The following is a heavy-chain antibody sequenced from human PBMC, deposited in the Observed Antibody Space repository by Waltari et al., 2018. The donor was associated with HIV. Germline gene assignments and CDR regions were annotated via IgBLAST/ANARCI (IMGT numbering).Heavy chain of an antibody. J-gene: IGHJ6*02. CDR1: GFTFSSYG. CDR2: IWYDGSNK. Sequence: QVQLVESGGGVVQPGRSLRLSCAASGFTFSSYGMHWVRQAPGKGLEWVAVIWYDGSNKYYADSVKGRFTISRDNSKNTLYLQMNSLRAEDTAVYYCAREDIVVVGGMDVWGQGTTVTVSS. V-gene: IGHV3-33*01. D-gene: IGHD2-15*01. CDR3: AREDIVVVGGMDV.